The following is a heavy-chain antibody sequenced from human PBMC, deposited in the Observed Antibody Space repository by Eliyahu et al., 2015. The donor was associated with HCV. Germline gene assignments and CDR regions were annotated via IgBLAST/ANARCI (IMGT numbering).Heavy chain of an antibody. J-gene: IGHJ4*02. CDR3: ARRHITWGYFDY. CDR1: GXSISSSSYY. V-gene: IGHV4-39*01. CDR2: IYYSGST. D-gene: IGHD1-20*01. Sequence: QLQLQESGPGLVKPSETLSLTCTVSGXSISSSSYYWGWXRQPPGKGLEWIGSIYYSGSTYYNPSLKSRVTISVDTSKNQFSLKLSSVTAADTAVYYCARRHITWGYFDYWGQGTLVTVSS.